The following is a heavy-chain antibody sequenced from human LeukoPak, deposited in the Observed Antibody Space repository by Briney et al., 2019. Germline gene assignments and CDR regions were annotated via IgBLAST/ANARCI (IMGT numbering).Heavy chain of an antibody. Sequence: PSETLSLTCAVYGGSFSGYYWSWIRQPAGKGLEWIGRIYTSGSTNYNPSLKSRVTMSVDTSKNQFSLKLSSVTAADTAVYYCASENYYGSGSYHYWGQGTLVTVSS. CDR1: GGSFSGYY. D-gene: IGHD3-10*01. CDR3: ASENYYGSGSYHY. J-gene: IGHJ4*02. V-gene: IGHV4-59*10. CDR2: IYTSGST.